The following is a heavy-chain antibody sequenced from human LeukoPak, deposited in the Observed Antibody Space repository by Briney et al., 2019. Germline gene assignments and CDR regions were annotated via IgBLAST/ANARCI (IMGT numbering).Heavy chain of an antibody. Sequence: SETLSLSCAVYGGSFSGYYWSWIRQPPGKGLEWIGEINHSGSTNYNPSLKSRVTISLDTSKNQFSLKLNSVTAADTAVYYCAPKAPKKKAGRWFDPWGQGTLVTVSS. CDR1: GGSFSGYY. J-gene: IGHJ5*02. CDR2: INHSGST. V-gene: IGHV4-34*01. CDR3: APKAPKKKAGRWFDP.